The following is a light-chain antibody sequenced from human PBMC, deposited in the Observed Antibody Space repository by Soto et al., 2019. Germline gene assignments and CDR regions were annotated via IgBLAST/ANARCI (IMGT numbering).Light chain of an antibody. Sequence: QSAVTLSLQPAGTGMVSGWASQSVSSNLAWYQQKPGQAPRLLIYGASTRATGIPARFSGSGSGTDFTLTISRLEPEDFAVYCCPHYTSSPITSCGGTK. CDR1: QSVSSN. CDR2: GAS. J-gene: IGKJ4*01. V-gene: IGKV3-15*01. CDR3: PHYTSSPIT.